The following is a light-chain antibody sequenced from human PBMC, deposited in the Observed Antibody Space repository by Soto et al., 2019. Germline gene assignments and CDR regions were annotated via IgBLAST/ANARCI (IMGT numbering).Light chain of an antibody. CDR2: DDS. CDR3: QVWDSTLDQWI. V-gene: IGLV3-21*02. Sequence: SYELTQPPSVSVAPGQTARITCGGNNIGSKSVHWYQQKPGQAPVLVVYDDSDRPSGIPERFSGSNSGNTATLTISRVEAGDEADYYCQVWDSTLDQWIFGGGTKLTVL. CDR1: NIGSKS. J-gene: IGLJ2*01.